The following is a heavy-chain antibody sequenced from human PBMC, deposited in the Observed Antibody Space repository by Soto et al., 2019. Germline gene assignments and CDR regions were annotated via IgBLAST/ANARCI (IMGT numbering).Heavy chain of an antibody. D-gene: IGHD5-12*01. Sequence: EVQLLESGGDLVQPGGSLRLSCAASGFTFSNYAMSWVRQAPGKGLEWVSLIRGGGGPTNYADSVKGRFTVSRDNSNNMLFLQMSSLRADATAVYYCVKDFRVGYDWTHDWGQGTLVAVSS. CDR2: IRGGGGPT. CDR1: GFTFSNYA. J-gene: IGHJ4*02. V-gene: IGHV3-23*01. CDR3: VKDFRVGYDWTHD.